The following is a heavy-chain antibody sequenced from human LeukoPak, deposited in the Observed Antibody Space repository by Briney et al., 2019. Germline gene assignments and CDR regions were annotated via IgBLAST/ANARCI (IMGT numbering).Heavy chain of an antibody. J-gene: IGHJ4*02. Sequence: SETLSLTCTVSGGSISSYYWSWIRQPPGKGLEWIGYIYYSGTTNYNPSLKSRVTISVDTSKNQFSLKLSSVTAADTAVYYCAKDRSGYYDSSGYPYYFDYWGQGTLVTVSS. V-gene: IGHV4-59*01. CDR3: AKDRSGYYDSSGYPYYFDY. D-gene: IGHD3-22*01. CDR2: IYYSGTT. CDR1: GGSISSYY.